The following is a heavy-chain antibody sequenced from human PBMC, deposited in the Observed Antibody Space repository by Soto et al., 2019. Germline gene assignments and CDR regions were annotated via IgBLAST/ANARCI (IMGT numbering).Heavy chain of an antibody. CDR2: ISGSGNSP. CDR1: GFIFGDHV. CDR3: ARGTHSYSGSHELDA. D-gene: IGHD1-26*01. Sequence: EVQLVESGGRLVQRGGSLRLSCSGSGFIFGDHVMDWVRQAPGKGLEWFAGISGSGNSPFFRDSVKGRFTISRDNSKNTVYLEMNNLRDEDSAMYFCARGTHSYSGSHELDAWGLGTLVTVSS. J-gene: IGHJ5*02. V-gene: IGHV3-23*04.